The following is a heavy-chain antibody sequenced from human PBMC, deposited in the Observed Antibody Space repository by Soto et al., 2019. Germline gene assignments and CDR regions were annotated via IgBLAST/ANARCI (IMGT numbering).Heavy chain of an antibody. D-gene: IGHD2-15*01. V-gene: IGHV5-10-1*01. J-gene: IGHJ6*02. Sequence: PGESLKISCKGSGYSFTSYWISWVRQMTGKGLEWMGRIDPSDSYTNYSPSFQGHVTISADKSISTAYLQWSSLKASDTAMYYCARYCSGGSCYSNYYYGMDVWGQGTTVTVSS. CDR3: ARYCSGGSCYSNYYYGMDV. CDR2: IDPSDSYT. CDR1: GYSFTSYW.